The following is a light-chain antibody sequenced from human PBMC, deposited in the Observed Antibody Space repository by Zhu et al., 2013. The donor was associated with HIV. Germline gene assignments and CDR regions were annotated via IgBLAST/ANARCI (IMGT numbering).Light chain of an antibody. J-gene: IGKJ4*01. CDR3: QQYAGSPST. CDR2: GAS. V-gene: IGKV3-20*01. CDR1: QSVSSSY. Sequence: EIVLTQSPGTLSLSPGERATLSCRASQSVSSSYLAWYQQKPGQAPRLLIYGASSRATGIPDRFSGSGSGTDFTLTISRLEPEDFAVYYCQQYAGSPSTFGGGTKVEI.